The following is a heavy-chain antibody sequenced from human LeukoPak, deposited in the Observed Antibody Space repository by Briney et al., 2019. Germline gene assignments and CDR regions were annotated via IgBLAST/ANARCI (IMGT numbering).Heavy chain of an antibody. CDR3: AGGRGFYPVCYYYYMDV. CDR1: GGSFSGYY. CDR2: INHSGST. J-gene: IGHJ6*03. D-gene: IGHD3-10*01. Sequence: SETLSLTCAVYGGSFSGYYWSWIRQPPGKGLEWIGEINHSGSTNYNPSLKSRVTISVDTSKNQFSLKLSSVTAADTAVYYCAGGRGFYPVCYYYYMDVWGKGTTVTVSS. V-gene: IGHV4-34*01.